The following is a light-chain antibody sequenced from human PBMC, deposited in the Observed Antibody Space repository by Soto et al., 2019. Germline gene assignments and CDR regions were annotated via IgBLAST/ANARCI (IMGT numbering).Light chain of an antibody. J-gene: IGKJ5*01. Sequence: EIVMTQSPATLSVSPGERATLSCRASQSVSSNLAWYQQKPGQAPRLLIYGASTRATGIPASVSGSGSGTEFTLTISSLQSEDFAVYYCQQYDNWPPITFGQGTRLEIK. CDR1: QSVSSN. CDR3: QQYDNWPPIT. V-gene: IGKV3-15*01. CDR2: GAS.